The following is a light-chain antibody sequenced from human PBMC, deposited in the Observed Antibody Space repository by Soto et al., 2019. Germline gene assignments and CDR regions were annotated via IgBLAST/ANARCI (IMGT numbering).Light chain of an antibody. CDR3: QHYNSYSEA. J-gene: IGKJ1*01. Sequence: DIQMTQSPSTLSGSVGDRVTITCRASQTMSSWLAWYQQKPGKAPKLLIYKASTLKSGVPSRFSGSGSGTEFTLTISSLQPDDFATYYCQHYNSYSEAFGQGTKV. CDR2: KAS. CDR1: QTMSSW. V-gene: IGKV1-5*03.